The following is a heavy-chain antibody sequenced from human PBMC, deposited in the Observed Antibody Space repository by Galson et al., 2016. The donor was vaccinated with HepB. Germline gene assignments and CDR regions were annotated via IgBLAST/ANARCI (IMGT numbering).Heavy chain of an antibody. V-gene: IGHV1-2*02. CDR2: INPKSGGT. CDR1: GYTFTGYY. Sequence: SVKVSCKASGYTFTGYYLHWVRQAPGQGLEWMGWINPKSGGTNRAQNFQGRITMTRDTSSSTAYMELSRLRSDDTAVYYCARAPMTVIRGVIIDPPRFDYWGQGALVTVSS. D-gene: IGHD3-10*01. CDR3: ARAPMTVIRGVIIDPPRFDY. J-gene: IGHJ4*02.